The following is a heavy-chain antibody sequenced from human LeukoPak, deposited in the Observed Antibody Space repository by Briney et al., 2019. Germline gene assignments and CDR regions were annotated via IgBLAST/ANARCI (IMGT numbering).Heavy chain of an antibody. CDR2: IYYSGST. Sequence: MASETLSLTCTVSGGSISSSSYYWGWIRQPPGKGLEWIGSIYYSGSTYYNPSLKSRVTIPVDTSKNQFSLKLSSVTAADTAVYYCARQRGGSGSYFNWFDPWGQGTLVTVSS. V-gene: IGHV4-39*01. D-gene: IGHD1-26*01. J-gene: IGHJ5*02. CDR3: ARQRGGSGSYFNWFDP. CDR1: GGSISSSSYY.